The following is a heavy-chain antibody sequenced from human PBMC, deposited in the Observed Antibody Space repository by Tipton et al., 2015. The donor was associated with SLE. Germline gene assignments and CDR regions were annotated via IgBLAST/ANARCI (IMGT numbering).Heavy chain of an antibody. V-gene: IGHV4-39*07. CDR3: ARAHRGYVDY. Sequence: TLSLTCNVAGDSINSETYHWAWFRQPPGKGLEWIGSIFYSRSTYYNPSLKSRVTISVDTSKNQLSLKLSSVTAADTAVFYCARAHRGYVDYWGQGTLVTVSS. CDR1: GDSINSETYH. D-gene: IGHD6-13*01. J-gene: IGHJ4*02. CDR2: IFYSRST.